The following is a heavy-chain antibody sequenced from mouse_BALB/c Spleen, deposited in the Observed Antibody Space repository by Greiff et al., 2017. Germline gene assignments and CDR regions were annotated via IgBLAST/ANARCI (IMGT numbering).Heavy chain of an antibody. J-gene: IGHJ3*01. V-gene: IGHV2-2*02. D-gene: IGHD2-14*01. CDR1: GFSLTSYG. CDR3: ARKRGYRSAWFAY. CDR2: IWSGGST. Sequence: VKLMESGPGLVQPSQSLSITCTVSGFSLTSYGVHWVRQSPGKGLEWLGVIWSGGSTDYNAAFISRLSISKDNSKSQVFFKMNSLQANDTAIYYCARKRGYRSAWFAYWGQGTLVTVSA.